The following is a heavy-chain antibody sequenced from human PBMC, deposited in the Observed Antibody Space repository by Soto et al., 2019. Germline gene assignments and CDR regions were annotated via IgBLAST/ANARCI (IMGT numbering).Heavy chain of an antibody. CDR3: ARATSSTSGAIDY. J-gene: IGHJ4*02. V-gene: IGHV3-7*04. CDR1: AFTFRNYW. Sequence: EVQLVESGGGLVQPGGSLRLSCAASAFTFRNYWMSWVRQAPGKGLECVAKIKEDGSEKYYVDSVKGRFTISRDNAENSVYLQMNSLTVEDTAMYYCARATSSTSGAIDYWSQGTLVTVSS. CDR2: IKEDGSEK. D-gene: IGHD2-2*01.